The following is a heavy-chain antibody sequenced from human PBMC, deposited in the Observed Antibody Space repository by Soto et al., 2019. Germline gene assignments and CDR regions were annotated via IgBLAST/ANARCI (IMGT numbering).Heavy chain of an antibody. Sequence: VQLLESGGALVQPGGSLRLSCTASGFTFSSYAMSWVRQAPGKGLEWVSGVSGGGYNTYYADSVEGRFTISRDNSKNTLYLQMNSLRAEDTAVYYCAKDPHSWGQGTLVTVSS. V-gene: IGHV3-23*01. J-gene: IGHJ4*02. CDR2: VSGGGYNT. CDR3: AKDPHS. CDR1: GFTFSSYA.